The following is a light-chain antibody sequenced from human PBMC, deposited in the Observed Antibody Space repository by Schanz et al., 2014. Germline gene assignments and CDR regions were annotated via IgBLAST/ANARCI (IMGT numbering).Light chain of an antibody. J-gene: IGKJ4*01. V-gene: IGKV3-15*01. CDR1: QSITSY. CDR2: GAS. Sequence: EIVMTQSPATLSVSPGERATLSCRASQSITSYLAWYQQKPGQAPRLLIYGASNRATGIATRFSGSGFGTEFTLTISGLQSEDFATYYCQRYITYPALFGGGTKVEIK. CDR3: QRYITYPAL.